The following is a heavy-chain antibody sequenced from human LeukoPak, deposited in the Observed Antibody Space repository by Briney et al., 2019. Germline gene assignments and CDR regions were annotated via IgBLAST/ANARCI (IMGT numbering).Heavy chain of an antibody. CDR1: GFTFSSYG. J-gene: IGHJ4*02. V-gene: IGHV3-33*08. CDR2: IWYDGSNK. CDR3: ARDKSMTTATPLGY. Sequence: GGSLRLSCAASGFTFSSYGMHWVRQAPGKGLEWVAVIWYDGSNKYYADSVKGRFTISRDNSKNTLYLQMNSLRAEDTAVYYCARDKSMTTATPLGYWGQGTLVTVSS. D-gene: IGHD4-17*01.